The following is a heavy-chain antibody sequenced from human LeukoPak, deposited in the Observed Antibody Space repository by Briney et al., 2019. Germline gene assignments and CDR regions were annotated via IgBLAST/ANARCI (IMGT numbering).Heavy chain of an antibody. J-gene: IGHJ4*02. V-gene: IGHV3-30*02. D-gene: IGHD5-18*01. Sequence: PGGSLRLSCAASGFTFSNYGMHWVRQAPGKGLEGVAFIRYDARNIYYADSVKGRFTISRDNSKKTLYLQMNSLRAEDTAFYYCAKDIYSYGELDHWGQGPLVIVSS. CDR1: GFTFSNYG. CDR2: IRYDARNI. CDR3: AKDIYSYGELDH.